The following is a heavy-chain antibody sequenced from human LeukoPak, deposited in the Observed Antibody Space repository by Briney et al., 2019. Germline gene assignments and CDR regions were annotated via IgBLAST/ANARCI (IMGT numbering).Heavy chain of an antibody. V-gene: IGHV3-7*04. Sequence: GGSLRLSCTASGFTFSRYWMTWVRQAPGKGLEWVANIKEDGSAKYYVDSMKGRFTISRDNARNSLYLQINSLRAEDTAVYYCARDSPGYGGYSYWGQGTLVTVSS. CDR3: ARDSPGYGGYSY. CDR1: GFTFSRYW. CDR2: IKEDGSAK. D-gene: IGHD5-12*01. J-gene: IGHJ4*02.